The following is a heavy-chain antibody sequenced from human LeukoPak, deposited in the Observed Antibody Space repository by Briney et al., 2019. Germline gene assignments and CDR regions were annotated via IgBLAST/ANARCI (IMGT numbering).Heavy chain of an antibody. Sequence: GGSLRLSCAASGFTFSIYGMHWVRQAPGKGLEWVAFIRYDGNNEYYADSVKGRFTISRDNSKNTLYLQMNSLRAEDTAVYHCAKDQSTDYYDTSGPKGYWGQGTLVTVSS. J-gene: IGHJ4*02. V-gene: IGHV3-30*02. CDR1: GFTFSIYG. CDR2: IRYDGNNE. D-gene: IGHD3-22*01. CDR3: AKDQSTDYYDTSGPKGY.